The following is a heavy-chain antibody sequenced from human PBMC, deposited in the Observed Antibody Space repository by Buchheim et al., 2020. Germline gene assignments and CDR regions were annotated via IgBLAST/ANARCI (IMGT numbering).Heavy chain of an antibody. V-gene: IGHV4-4*02. CDR2: IYHTRSA. CDR1: GGAINSNNW. D-gene: IGHD5-24*01. CDR3: AVCGYNSGDEASFDY. Sequence: QVQLQESGPGLVKPSGTLSLTCAVSGGAINSNNWWTWVRQTPGKGLEWIGEIYHTRSANYNPSLKSRVALSVDKSRNQFTLQLSSVTAADTAIYYCAVCGYNSGDEASFDYWGQGAL. J-gene: IGHJ4*02.